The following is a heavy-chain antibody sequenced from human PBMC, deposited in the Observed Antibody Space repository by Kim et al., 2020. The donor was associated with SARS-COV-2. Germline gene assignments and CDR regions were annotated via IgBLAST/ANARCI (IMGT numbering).Heavy chain of an antibody. CDR1: GFNFSDYY. CDR2: LDRTSTYI. CDR3: VRAPSTRWFAP. V-gene: IGHV3-11*06. J-gene: IGHJ5*01. Sequence: GGSLRLSCAASGFNFSDYYMGWIRQAPAKGLAWVSYLDRTSTYIHYADSVKGRFTISRDNARDSLFLDMSGLTAEDTVIYYCVRAPSTRWFAPWGQGTLVTVSS.